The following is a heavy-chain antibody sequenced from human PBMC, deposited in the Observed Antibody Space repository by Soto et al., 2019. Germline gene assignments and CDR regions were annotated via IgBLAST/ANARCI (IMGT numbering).Heavy chain of an antibody. Sequence: SETLCLTRSVSGVSIAYYYWNWIRQPPGMGLEWIGHVYYTGITSYDPSLNSRFTISVDTSKNQISLKLASVTAADTAVYYCASLPARHYYYGTDVWGQGTTVTVSS. V-gene: IGHV4-59*01. CDR3: ASLPARHYYYGTDV. D-gene: IGHD2-2*01. J-gene: IGHJ6*02. CDR1: GVSIAYYY. CDR2: VYYTGIT.